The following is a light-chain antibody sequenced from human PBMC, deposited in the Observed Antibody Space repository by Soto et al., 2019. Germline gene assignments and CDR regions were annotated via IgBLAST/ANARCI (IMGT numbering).Light chain of an antibody. CDR3: SSYTASTTLLH. J-gene: IGLJ1*01. V-gene: IGLV2-14*01. Sequence: QSVLTQPASVSGSPGQSITISCTGTTSDFNHYNHVAWYQQLPGKAPKLLIYEVTNRPSGVSNRFSGSKSGNTASLTISGLQSDDEADYYCSSYTASTTLLHFGTGTKV. CDR1: TSDFNHYNH. CDR2: EVT.